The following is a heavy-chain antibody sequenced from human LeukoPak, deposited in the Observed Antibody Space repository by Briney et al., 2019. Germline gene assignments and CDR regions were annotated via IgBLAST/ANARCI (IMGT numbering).Heavy chain of an antibody. V-gene: IGHV3-30*03. J-gene: IGHJ4*02. CDR1: GFTFSNYG. CDR3: ARDMYDNGWSSFDY. D-gene: IGHD3-10*01. Sequence: GGSLRLSCAASGFTFSNYGMNWVRQAPGKGLEWVAVISFDGTNKYYANSVQGRFTISRDNSKNTLYLQMNSLRAEDTALYYCARDMYDNGWSSFDYWGQGTLVTVSS. CDR2: ISFDGTNK.